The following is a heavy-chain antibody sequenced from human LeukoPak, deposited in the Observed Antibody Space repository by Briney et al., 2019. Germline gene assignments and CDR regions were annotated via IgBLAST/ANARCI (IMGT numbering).Heavy chain of an antibody. CDR2: IYYSGST. CDR1: GGSISIGGYY. CDR3: AREVGYSSGWYFDY. Sequence: SETLSLTCTVSGGSISIGGYYWSWIRQHPGKGLEWIGHIYYSGSTYYNPSLKSRVTISVDTSKNQFSLKLSSVTAADTAVYYCAREVGYSSGWYFDYWGQGTLVTVSS. J-gene: IGHJ4*02. V-gene: IGHV4-31*03. D-gene: IGHD6-19*01.